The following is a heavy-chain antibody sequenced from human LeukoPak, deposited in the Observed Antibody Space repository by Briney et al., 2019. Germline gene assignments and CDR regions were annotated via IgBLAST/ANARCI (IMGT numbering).Heavy chain of an antibody. CDR1: GGSISSGGYY. D-gene: IGHD3-10*01. CDR2: SYYSGST. Sequence: SETLSLTCTVSGGSISSGGYYWRWIRQHPGKGLAWIGYSYYSGSTNYNPSLKSRVTISLDTSKKQFSLKLSSVTAADTAVYYCARSGSYYGSTSGWGQGTQVTVS. V-gene: IGHV4-31*02. J-gene: IGHJ4*02. CDR3: ARSGSYYGSTSG.